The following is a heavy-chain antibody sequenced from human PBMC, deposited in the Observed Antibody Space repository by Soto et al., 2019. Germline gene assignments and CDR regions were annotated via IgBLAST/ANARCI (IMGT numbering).Heavy chain of an antibody. J-gene: IGHJ6*02. D-gene: IGHD2-2*01. CDR2: ISGSGGST. CDR3: AKGGYCSSTSCYLWDYYYYGMDV. V-gene: IGHV3-23*01. Sequence: EVQLLESGGGLVQPGGSLRLSCAASGFTFSSYAMSWVRQAPGKGLEWVSAISGSGGSTYYADSVKGRFTISRDNSKNPLYLQMNSLRAEDTAVYYCAKGGYCSSTSCYLWDYYYYGMDVWGQGTTVTVSS. CDR1: GFTFSSYA.